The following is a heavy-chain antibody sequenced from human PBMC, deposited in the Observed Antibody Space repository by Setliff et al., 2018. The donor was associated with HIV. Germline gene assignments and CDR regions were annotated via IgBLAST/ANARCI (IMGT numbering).Heavy chain of an antibody. Sequence: GGSLRLSCAASRFDFNNYWMCWVRQAPGKGLEWVAIIGQDGSEKSYVDSVKRRFTIVRDNAKSSMYLQMNSLRAEDTAIYYCARKFRPGHGVDVWGQGTTVTVSS. CDR1: RFDFNNYW. CDR2: IGQDGSEK. V-gene: IGHV3-7*01. D-gene: IGHD3-10*01. J-gene: IGHJ6*02. CDR3: ARKFRPGHGVDV.